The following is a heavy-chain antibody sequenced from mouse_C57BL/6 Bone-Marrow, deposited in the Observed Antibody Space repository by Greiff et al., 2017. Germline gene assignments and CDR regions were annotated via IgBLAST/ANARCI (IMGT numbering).Heavy chain of an antibody. D-gene: IGHD1-1*01. J-gene: IGHJ1*03. Sequence: EVKVEESGGGLVQPGGSMKLSCVASGFTFSNYWMNWVRQSPEKGLEWVAQIRLKSDNYATHYAESVKGRFTISRDDSKSSVYLQMNNLRAEDTGIYYGTGHYGSSYRWYFDVWGTGTTVTVSS. CDR1: GFTFSNYW. CDR3: TGHYGSSYRWYFDV. V-gene: IGHV6-3*01. CDR2: IRLKSDNYAT.